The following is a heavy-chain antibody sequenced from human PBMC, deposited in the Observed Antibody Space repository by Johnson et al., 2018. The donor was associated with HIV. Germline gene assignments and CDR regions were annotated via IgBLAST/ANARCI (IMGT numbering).Heavy chain of an antibody. J-gene: IGHJ3*02. V-gene: IGHV3-53*01. CDR1: GFAVSSKT. CDR3: AKDSMGYNWNQFEAFDI. CDR2: IYGGGST. D-gene: IGHD1-20*01. Sequence: EQLVESGGGLIQPGGSLRLSCAASGFAVSSKTMSWVRQAPGKGLAWVSLIYGGGSTFYADSVNGRFTISSDNSKNQLYLQMNSLRAEDTAVYYCAKDSMGYNWNQFEAFDIWGQGTMVTVSS.